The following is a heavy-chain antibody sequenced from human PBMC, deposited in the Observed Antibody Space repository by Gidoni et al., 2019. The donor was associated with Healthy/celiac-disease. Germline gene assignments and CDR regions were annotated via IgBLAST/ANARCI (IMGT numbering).Heavy chain of an antibody. J-gene: IGHJ4*02. V-gene: IGHV4-34*01. CDR2: INHSGST. CDR3: ARGSLGGGSYFDY. D-gene: IGHD2-15*01. Sequence: SWIRQPPGKGLEWIGEINHSGSTNYNPSLKSRVTISVDTSKNQFSLKLSSVTAADTAVYYCARGSLGGGSYFDYWGQGTLVTVSS.